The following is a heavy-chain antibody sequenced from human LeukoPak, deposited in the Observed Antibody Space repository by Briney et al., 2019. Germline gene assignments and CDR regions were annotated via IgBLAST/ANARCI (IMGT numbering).Heavy chain of an antibody. CDR2: IYYSGST. CDR1: GGSISSSSYY. CDR3: ARQFPYSSSWYRGAFDI. J-gene: IGHJ3*02. D-gene: IGHD6-13*01. V-gene: IGHV4-39*01. Sequence: PSETLSLTCTVSGGSISSSSYYWDWIRQPPGKGLEWIGSIYYSGSTNYNPSLKSRVTISVDTSKNQFSLKLTSVTAADTAVYYCARQFPYSSSWYRGAFDIWGQGTMVTVSS.